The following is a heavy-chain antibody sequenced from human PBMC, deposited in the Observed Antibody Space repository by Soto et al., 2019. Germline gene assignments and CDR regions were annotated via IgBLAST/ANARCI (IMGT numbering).Heavy chain of an antibody. Sequence: GESLKISCKASGYSFSNDWNALVRQMPGKGQEWIGIIYPGNSDTKYSPSFQGQVTISDDKSISTAYLQWSRLKASDIAMYYYASHLLGYCMDVWGQGTTVTVSS. CDR1: GYSFSNDW. CDR3: ASHLLGYCMDV. CDR2: IYPGNSDT. J-gene: IGHJ6*02. V-gene: IGHV5-51*01.